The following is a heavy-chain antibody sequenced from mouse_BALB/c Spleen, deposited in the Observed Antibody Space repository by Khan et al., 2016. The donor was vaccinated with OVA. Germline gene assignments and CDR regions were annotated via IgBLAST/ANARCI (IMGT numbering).Heavy chain of an antibody. CDR3: ARSLYYRYGYALDF. CDR1: GYSITSDYA. J-gene: IGHJ4*01. V-gene: IGHV3-2*02. D-gene: IGHD2-2*01. Sequence: EVQLQESGPGLVKPSQSLSLTCTVTGYSITSDYAWNWIRQFPGNKLEWMGYISSTGSTSYTPYLKSRITITRDTSKNQFFLQLKSVTTEDTATYYCARSLYYRYGYALDFWGRGTSVTVSS. CDR2: ISSTGST.